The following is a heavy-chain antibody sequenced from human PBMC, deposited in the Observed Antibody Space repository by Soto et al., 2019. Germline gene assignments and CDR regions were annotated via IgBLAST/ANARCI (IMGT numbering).Heavy chain of an antibody. V-gene: IGHV1-45*02. CDR3: ASTRRKWLSDAFDI. CDR1: GYTFTYRY. D-gene: IGHD5-12*01. CDR2: ITPFNGNT. J-gene: IGHJ3*02. Sequence: SVKVSCKASGYTFTYRYLHWVRQAPGQALEWMGWITPFNGNTNYAQKFQDRVTITRDRSMSTAYMELSSLRSEDTAMYYCASTRRKWLSDAFDIWGQGTMVTVSS.